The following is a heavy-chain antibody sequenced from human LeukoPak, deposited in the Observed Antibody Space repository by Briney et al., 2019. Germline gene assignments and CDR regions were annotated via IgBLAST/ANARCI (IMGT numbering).Heavy chain of an antibody. CDR2: IYYSGST. J-gene: IGHJ4*02. V-gene: IGHV4-59*01. Sequence: PSETLSLTCAVYGGSFNGYYWSWIRQPPGKALEWIGYIYYSGSTNYNPSLKSRVTISVDTSKNQFSLKLSSVTAADTAVYYCARGVCSSTSCYLFDYWGQGTLVTVSS. CDR1: GGSFNGYY. D-gene: IGHD2-2*01. CDR3: ARGVCSSTSCYLFDY.